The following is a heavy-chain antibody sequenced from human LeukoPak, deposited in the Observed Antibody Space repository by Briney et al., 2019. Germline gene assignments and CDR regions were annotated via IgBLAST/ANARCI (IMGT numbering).Heavy chain of an antibody. CDR2: IYTGGST. J-gene: IGHJ4*02. Sequence: PGGSLRLSCAASGFTVSNSYMSWVRQAPGKGLEWVSIIYTGGSTYYVDSVKGRFTISRDNSKNTLYMEVNSLRAEDTAVYYCAREGGGTVAGTFDNWGQGTLVTVSS. CDR3: AREGGGTVAGTFDN. V-gene: IGHV3-53*05. D-gene: IGHD6-19*01. CDR1: GFTVSNSY.